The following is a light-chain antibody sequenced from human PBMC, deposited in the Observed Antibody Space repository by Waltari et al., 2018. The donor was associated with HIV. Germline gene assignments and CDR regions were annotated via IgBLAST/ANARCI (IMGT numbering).Light chain of an antibody. V-gene: IGLV3-1*01. Sequence: SYELTQPPSVSVSPGQTASITCSGDKLGDKYACWYQQKPGQSPVLVIYQDNKRPSGITERFSGSNSGNTATLTISGTQAMYEADYFCQAWDSSTVVFGGGTKLTVL. J-gene: IGLJ2*01. CDR2: QDN. CDR3: QAWDSSTVV. CDR1: KLGDKY.